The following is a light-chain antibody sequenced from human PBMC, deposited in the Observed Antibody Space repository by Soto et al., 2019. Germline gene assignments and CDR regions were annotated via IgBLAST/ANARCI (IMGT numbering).Light chain of an antibody. V-gene: IGLV2-14*01. J-gene: IGLJ3*02. Sequence: QYALTQPASVSGSPGQSITISCTRTSSDVGGYKFVSWYQQHPGKAPKLMIYEVSNRPSGVSNRFSGSKSGNTASLTISGLQAEDEADYYCRSYTTSSTRVFGGGTKLTV. CDR2: EVS. CDR1: SSDVGGYKF. CDR3: RSYTTSSTRV.